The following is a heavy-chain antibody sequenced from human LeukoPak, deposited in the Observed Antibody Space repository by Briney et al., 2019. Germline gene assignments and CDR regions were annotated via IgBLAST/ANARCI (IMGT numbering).Heavy chain of an antibody. Sequence: GASVKVSCKASGYTLTSYYLHWVRQAPGQWLEWMAIINPSGDTTSHAQKFQGRVTMTRDTSASTVYMELSSLRSEDTAVYYCASVYKNGMDVWGQGTTVTVSS. D-gene: IGHD5-24*01. CDR2: INPSGDTT. V-gene: IGHV1-46*01. CDR3: ASVYKNGMDV. CDR1: GYTLTSYY. J-gene: IGHJ6*02.